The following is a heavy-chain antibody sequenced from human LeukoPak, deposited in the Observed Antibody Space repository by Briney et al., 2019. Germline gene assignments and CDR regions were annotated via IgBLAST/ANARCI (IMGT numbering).Heavy chain of an antibody. CDR1: GFTFSSYA. Sequence: PGGSLRLSCAASGFTFSSYAMSWVRQAPGKGLEWGSAISGSGGSTHYADSVKGRFTISRDNSKNTLYLQMNSLRAEDTAVYYCAKVGSGYSSGWSKYYDMDVWGQGTTVTVSS. J-gene: IGHJ6*02. CDR2: ISGSGGST. CDR3: AKVGSGYSSGWSKYYDMDV. V-gene: IGHV3-23*01. D-gene: IGHD6-19*01.